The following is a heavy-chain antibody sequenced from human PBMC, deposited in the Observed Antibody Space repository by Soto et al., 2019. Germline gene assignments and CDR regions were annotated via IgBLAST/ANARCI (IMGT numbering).Heavy chain of an antibody. Sequence: PSETLSLTYTVSGGSISSSSYYWGWIRQPPGKGLEWIGSIYYSGSTYYNPSLKSRVTISVDTSKNQFSLKLSSVTAADTAVYYCARHAVSSWHNWFDPWGQGTLVTVSS. CDR1: GGSISSSSYY. J-gene: IGHJ5*02. D-gene: IGHD6-13*01. CDR2: IYYSGST. CDR3: ARHAVSSWHNWFDP. V-gene: IGHV4-39*01.